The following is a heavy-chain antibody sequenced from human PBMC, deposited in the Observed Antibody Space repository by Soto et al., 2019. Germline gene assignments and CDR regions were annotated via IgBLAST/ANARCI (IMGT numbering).Heavy chain of an antibody. J-gene: IGHJ5*02. V-gene: IGHV3-23*01. CDR1: GFSFSTYA. Sequence: GGCLRLSCAASGFSFSTYAMSCVRQAPGKGLEWVSGISAGGGNTFYADSVRGRFTISRDNSKNTLYLQINSLRAEDTALYYCAKHSEYQLLRWFDPWGQGTLDTVS. D-gene: IGHD2-2*01. CDR2: ISAGGGNT. CDR3: AKHSEYQLLRWFDP.